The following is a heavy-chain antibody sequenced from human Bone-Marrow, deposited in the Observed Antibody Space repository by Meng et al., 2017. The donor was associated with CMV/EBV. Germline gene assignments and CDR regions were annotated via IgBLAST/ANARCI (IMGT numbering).Heavy chain of an antibody. Sequence: ASVKVSCKASGYTFTGYFIHWVRQAPGQGLEWMGWINPNSGGTNFAQKFQGRVTMTRDTSITTAYMELTRLISDDTAVYYCARVGPQGTGTPLVGFWGQGTLVTVSS. D-gene: IGHD1-1*01. CDR2: INPNSGGT. CDR3: ARVGPQGTGTPLVGF. J-gene: IGHJ4*02. CDR1: GYTFTGYF. V-gene: IGHV1-2*02.